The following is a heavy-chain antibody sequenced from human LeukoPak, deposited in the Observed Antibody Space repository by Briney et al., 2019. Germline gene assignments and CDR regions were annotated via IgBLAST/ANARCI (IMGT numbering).Heavy chain of an antibody. V-gene: IGHV4-61*02. CDR2: IYTSGST. CDR3: AREGGGGSGSYRYYYYYYMDV. D-gene: IGHD3-10*01. Sequence: PSETLSLTCTVSGGSISSGSYYWSWIRQPAGKGLEWIGRIYTSGSTNYNPSLKSRVTISVDTSKNQFSLKLSSVTAADTAVYYCAREGGGGSGSYRYYYYYYMDVWGKGTTVTISS. J-gene: IGHJ6*03. CDR1: GGSISSGSYY.